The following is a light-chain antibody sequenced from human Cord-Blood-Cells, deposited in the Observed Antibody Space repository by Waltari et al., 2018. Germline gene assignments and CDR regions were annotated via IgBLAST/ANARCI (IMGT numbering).Light chain of an antibody. J-gene: IGKJ4*01. CDR3: QQYGSSPT. CDR2: GAS. CDR1: QSVSSSY. V-gene: IGKV3-20*01. Sequence: EIVLTQSPGTLSLSPRERATLSCRASQSVSSSYLAWYQQKPGQAPRLLIYGASSRATGIPDRFSGSGSGTDFTLTIIRLEPEDFAVYYCQQYGSSPTFGGGTKVEIK.